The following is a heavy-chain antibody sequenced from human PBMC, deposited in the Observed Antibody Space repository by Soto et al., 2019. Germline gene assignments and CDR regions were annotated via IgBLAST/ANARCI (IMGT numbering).Heavy chain of an antibody. CDR2: ISHRGTA. CDR3: ARVSATGTRWFDP. Sequence: PSETLALTCTVSGGSISSGAYYWGWIRQHPGKGLEWIGYISHRGTAYYTPSLKSRVSLSVDPSKSQFSLNVTSLTAADTAVYYRARVSATGTRWFDPWGPGTLVPVSS. V-gene: IGHV4-31*03. D-gene: IGHD6-13*01. J-gene: IGHJ5*02. CDR1: GGSISSGAYY.